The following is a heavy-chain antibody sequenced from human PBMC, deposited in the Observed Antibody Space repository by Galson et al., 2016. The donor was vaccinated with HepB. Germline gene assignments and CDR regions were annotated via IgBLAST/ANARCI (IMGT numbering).Heavy chain of an antibody. CDR3: ARAGGVRWLDV. Sequence: SLRLSCAASGFTFSVYWMHWVRQVPGKGLEWVSRITGDGSGSTSADSVKGRFTISRDNARNTVYLQLNSLRVEDTAVYYCARAGGVRWLDVRGQGTTVTVAS. D-gene: IGHD3-10*01. CDR1: GFTFSVYW. J-gene: IGHJ6*02. CDR2: ITGDGSGS. V-gene: IGHV3-74*01.